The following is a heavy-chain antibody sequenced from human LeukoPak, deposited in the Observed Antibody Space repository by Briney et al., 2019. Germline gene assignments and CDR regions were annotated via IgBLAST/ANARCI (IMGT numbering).Heavy chain of an antibody. D-gene: IGHD3-22*01. J-gene: IGHJ3*02. CDR3: ARSYAMIVVVTHAFDI. CDR2: INHSGST. V-gene: IGHV4-34*01. Sequence: PSETLSLTCAVYGGSFSGYYWSWFRQPPGKGLEWIGEINHSGSTNYNPSLKSRVTISVDTSKNQFSLKLSSVTAAGTAVYYCARSYAMIVVVTHAFDIWGQGTMVTVSS. CDR1: GGSFSGYY.